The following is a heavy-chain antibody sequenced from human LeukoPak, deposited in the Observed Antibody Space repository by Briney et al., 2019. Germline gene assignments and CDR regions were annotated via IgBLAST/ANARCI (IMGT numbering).Heavy chain of an antibody. J-gene: IGHJ4*02. CDR2: INPNSGGT. D-gene: IGHD3-22*01. CDR3: ASHYYDSSGYYSVFDY. Sequence: GASVKVSCKASGYTFTGYYMHWVRQAPGQGLEWMGWINPNSGGTNYAQKFQGRVTMTRDTSISAAYMELSRLRSDNTAVYYCASHYYDSSGYYSVFDYWGQRTLVTVSS. V-gene: IGHV1-2*02. CDR1: GYTFTGYY.